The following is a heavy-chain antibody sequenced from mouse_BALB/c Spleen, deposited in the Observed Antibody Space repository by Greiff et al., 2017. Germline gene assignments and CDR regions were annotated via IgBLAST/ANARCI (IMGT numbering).Heavy chain of an antibody. D-gene: IGHD2-3*01. CDR3: ARDGYYGVPFAY. CDR1: GYTFSSYW. CDR2: ILPGSGST. Sequence: VQLQQSGAELMKPGASVKISCKATGYTFSSYWIEWVKQRPGHGLEWIGEILPGSGSTNYNEKFKGKATFTADTSSNTAYMQLSSLTSEDSAVYYCARDGYYGVPFAYWGQGTLVTVSA. V-gene: IGHV1-9*01. J-gene: IGHJ3*01.